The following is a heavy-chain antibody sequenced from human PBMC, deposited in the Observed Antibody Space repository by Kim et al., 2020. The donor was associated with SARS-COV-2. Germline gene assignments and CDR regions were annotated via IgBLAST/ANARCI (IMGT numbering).Heavy chain of an antibody. Sequence: PNSGNTGYAQKFQGRVTMTRDTSISTAYMELSSLTSEDTAVYYCVRVSGGWGQGTLVIVSS. D-gene: IGHD1-26*01. CDR3: VRVSGG. V-gene: IGHV1-8*01. CDR2: PNSGNT. J-gene: IGHJ4*02.